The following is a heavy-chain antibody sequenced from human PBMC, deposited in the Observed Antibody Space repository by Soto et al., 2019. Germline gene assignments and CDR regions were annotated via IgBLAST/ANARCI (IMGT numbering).Heavy chain of an antibody. Sequence: SGRVSCRASGGTFCSYAISWVRQAPGQGLEWMGGIIPIFGTANYAQKFQGRVTITADESTSTAYMELSSLRSEDTAVYYCARSESSDYGDYENWFDPWGQGTLVTVSS. V-gene: IGHV1-69*13. CDR2: IIPIFGTA. D-gene: IGHD4-17*01. CDR3: ARSESSDYGDYENWFDP. CDR1: GGTFCSYA. J-gene: IGHJ5*02.